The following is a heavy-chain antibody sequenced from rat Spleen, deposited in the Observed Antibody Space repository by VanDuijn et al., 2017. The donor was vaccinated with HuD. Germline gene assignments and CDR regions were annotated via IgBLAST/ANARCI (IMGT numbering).Heavy chain of an antibody. V-gene: IGHV2-6*01. D-gene: IGHD1-6*01. CDR3: ARWKYTTDWFAY. CDR1: GFLLTSYG. J-gene: IGHJ3*01. CDR2: MSSGGNT. Sequence: QVQLKESGPDLVQPSQTLSLTCTVSGFLLTSYGVSWVRQPPGKSLEWIAAMSSGGNTYHNSVLKSRLSISRDTSKSQVFLKMNSLQTEDTAMYFCARWKYTTDWFAYWGQGTLVTVSS.